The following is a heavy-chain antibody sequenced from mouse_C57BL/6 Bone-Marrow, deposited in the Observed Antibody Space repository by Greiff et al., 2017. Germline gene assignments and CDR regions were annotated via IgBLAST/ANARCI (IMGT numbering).Heavy chain of an antibody. V-gene: IGHV1-69*01. Sequence: VQLKESGAELVMPGASVKLSCKASGYTFTSYWMHWVKQRPGQGLEWIGEIDPSDSYTNYNQKFKGKSTLTVDKSSSTAYMQLSSLTSEDSAVYYCARSSDGYYRYWGQGTTLTVSS. J-gene: IGHJ2*01. D-gene: IGHD2-3*01. CDR3: ARSSDGYYRY. CDR2: IDPSDSYT. CDR1: GYTFTSYW.